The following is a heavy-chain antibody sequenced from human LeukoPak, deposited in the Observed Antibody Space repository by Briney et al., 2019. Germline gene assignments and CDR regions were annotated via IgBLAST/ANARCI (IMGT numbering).Heavy chain of an antibody. CDR2: IYSNNIT. D-gene: IGHD3-22*01. J-gene: IGHJ4*02. V-gene: IGHV3-53*01. CDR1: GFTVSSNY. CDR3: AKGITVMMVAPGY. Sequence: GGSLRLFCAASGFTVSSNYVTWVRQAPGKGLEWVSVIYSNNITFYADSVKGRFTISRDNSKNTLYLQMNSLRAEDTAVYYCAKGITVMMVAPGYWGQGTLVTVSS.